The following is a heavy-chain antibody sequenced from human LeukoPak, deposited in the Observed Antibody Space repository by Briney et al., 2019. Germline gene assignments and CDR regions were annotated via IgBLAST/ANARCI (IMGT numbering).Heavy chain of an antibody. V-gene: IGHV1-46*01. J-gene: IGHJ6*02. CDR3: ARDPGYYYGSGGYFSVMDF. D-gene: IGHD3-10*01. CDR2: INPSGGST. CDR1: GYTFTSYY. Sequence: GASVKVSCKASGYTFTSYYMHWVRQAPGQGLEWMGIINPSGGSTSYAQKFQGRVTMTRDTSTSTVNMELSSLRSEDTAVYYCARDPGYYYGSGGYFSVMDFWGQGPRSPSP.